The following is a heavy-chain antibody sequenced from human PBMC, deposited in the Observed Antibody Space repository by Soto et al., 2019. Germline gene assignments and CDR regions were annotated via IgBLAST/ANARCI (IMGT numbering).Heavy chain of an antibody. V-gene: IGHV4-34*01. Sequence: PSETLSLTCAVYGGSFSGYYWSWIRQPPGKGLEWIGEINHSGSTNYNPSLKSRVTISVDTSKNQFSLKLSSVTAADTAVYYCARDTFHWSIDYWGKGTLVTVS. J-gene: IGHJ4*02. CDR2: INHSGST. CDR1: GGSFSGYY. D-gene: IGHD2-8*02. CDR3: ARDTFHWSIDY.